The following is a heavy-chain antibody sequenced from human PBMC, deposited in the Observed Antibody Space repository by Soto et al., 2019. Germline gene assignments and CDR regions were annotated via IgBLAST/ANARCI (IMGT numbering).Heavy chain of an antibody. V-gene: IGHV3-21*01. CDR2: ISSSSSYI. CDR1: GFTFSSYS. CDR3: ARDGELHDAFDI. Sequence: GESLKISCAASGFTFSSYSMNWVRQAPGKGLEWVSSISSSSSYIYYADSVKGRFTISRDNAKNSLYLQMNSLRAEDTAVYYCARDGELHDAFDIWGQGTMVTVSS. D-gene: IGHD1-26*01. J-gene: IGHJ3*02.